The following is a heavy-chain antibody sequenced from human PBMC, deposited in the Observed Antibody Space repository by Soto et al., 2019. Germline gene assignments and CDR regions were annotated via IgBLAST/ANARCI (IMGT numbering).Heavy chain of an antibody. V-gene: IGHV4-31*03. D-gene: IGHD3-22*01. CDR1: GGTISSGGYF. Sequence: QVQLQESGPGLVKPSQTLSLTCTVSGGTISSGGYFWSWIRQQPGKGLEWIGYIAGSGRTYYNPSLWSRLTMSVHTFKKQVSLKLRSVTAADTAVYYCTALFNDYDSRGYAKYYFDHWGQGTLVTVSS. CDR2: IAGSGRT. J-gene: IGHJ4*02. CDR3: TALFNDYDSRGYAKYYFDH.